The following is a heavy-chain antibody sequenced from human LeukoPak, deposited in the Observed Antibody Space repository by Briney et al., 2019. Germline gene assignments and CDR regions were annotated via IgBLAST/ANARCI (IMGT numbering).Heavy chain of an antibody. CDR3: AELGITMIGGV. CDR2: ISAASWGI. Sequence: GGSLRLSCAASGFTFSSYSMTWVRQAPGKGLEWISHISAASWGIYYADSVKGRFTISRDNAKNSLYLQMNSLRAEDTAVYYCAELGITMIGGVWGKGTTVTISS. D-gene: IGHD3-10*02. CDR1: GFTFSSYS. V-gene: IGHV3-48*04. J-gene: IGHJ6*04.